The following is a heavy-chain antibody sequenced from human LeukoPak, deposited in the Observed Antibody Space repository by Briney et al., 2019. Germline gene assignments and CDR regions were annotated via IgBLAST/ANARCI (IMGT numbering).Heavy chain of an antibody. D-gene: IGHD6-19*01. V-gene: IGHV1-18*01. CDR3: AREGIAVSNWFDP. Sequence: ASVKVSCKPSGYTFTSYAISWLRQAPGQGLEWMGWISTYSGNTNYAQKLQGRITMTIETSTSTAYMELSSLRSEDTAVYYCAREGIAVSNWFDPWGQGTLVTASS. CDR2: ISTYSGNT. J-gene: IGHJ5*02. CDR1: GYTFTSYA.